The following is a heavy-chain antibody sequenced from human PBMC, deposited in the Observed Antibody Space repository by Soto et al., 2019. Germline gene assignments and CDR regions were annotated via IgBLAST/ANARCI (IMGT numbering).Heavy chain of an antibody. CDR1: GFTLSSYA. CDR3: ARGDRGGSGSPASYYYSGWDV. V-gene: IGHV3-23*01. J-gene: IGHJ6*02. D-gene: IGHD3-10*01. Sequence: DVQLLESGGHWVQPGGSLRLSCSALGFTLSSYAMSWVRQAPGKGLEWVSSISAGGDMTYNSDSVRGRFTISRDNSNNALFLQMHNLRIEDTALYYCARGDRGGSGSPASYYYSGWDVWGQGATVIVS. CDR2: ISAGGDMT.